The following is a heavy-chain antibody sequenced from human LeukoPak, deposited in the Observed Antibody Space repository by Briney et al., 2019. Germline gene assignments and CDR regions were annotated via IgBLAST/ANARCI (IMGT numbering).Heavy chain of an antibody. Sequence: SETLSLTCTVSGGSISSYYWSWIRQPPGKGLEWIGYIYYSGSTNYNPSLKSRVTISVDTSKNQFSLKLSPVTAADTAVYCCARRRGTLRCGMDVWGQGTTVTVSS. D-gene: IGHD5-12*01. J-gene: IGHJ6*02. CDR2: IYYSGST. CDR3: ARRRGTLRCGMDV. V-gene: IGHV4-59*01. CDR1: GGSISSYY.